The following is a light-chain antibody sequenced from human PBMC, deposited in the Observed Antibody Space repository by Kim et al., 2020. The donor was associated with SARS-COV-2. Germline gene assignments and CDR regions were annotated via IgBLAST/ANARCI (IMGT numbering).Light chain of an antibody. CDR3: QVWDSSSDHHVV. V-gene: IGLV3-21*04. Sequence: PGKTARITCGGNNIGSKSVHWYQQKSGQAPVLVIYYDSDRPSGIPERFSGSNSGNTATLTISRVEAGDEADYYCQVWDSSSDHHVVFGGGTKLTVL. J-gene: IGLJ2*01. CDR1: NIGSKS. CDR2: YDS.